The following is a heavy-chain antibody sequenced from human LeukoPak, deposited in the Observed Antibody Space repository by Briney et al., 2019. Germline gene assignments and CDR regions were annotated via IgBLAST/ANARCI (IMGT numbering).Heavy chain of an antibody. J-gene: IGHJ4*02. Sequence: GGSLRLSCAASGFIFRDYHMNWIRQAPGKGLEWVSYISPGGDATCFADSVRGRFTISRDNAKNSLYLQMNSLTAEDAAVYYCAGGLDIAVAGPGGYFDYWGQGTLVTVSS. V-gene: IGHV3-11*01. CDR3: AGGLDIAVAGPGGYFDY. CDR1: GFIFRDYH. D-gene: IGHD6-19*01. CDR2: ISPGGDAT.